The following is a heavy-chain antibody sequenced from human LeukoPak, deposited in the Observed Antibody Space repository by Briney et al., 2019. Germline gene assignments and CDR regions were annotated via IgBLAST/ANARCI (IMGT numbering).Heavy chain of an antibody. Sequence: GASVKVSCKASGGTFSSYAISWVRQAPGQGLEWMGWINPNSGGTNYAQKFQGWVTMTRDTSISTAYMELSRLRSDDTAVYYCARSPRREYYFDYWGQGTLVTVSS. CDR1: GGTFSSYA. J-gene: IGHJ4*02. D-gene: IGHD3-10*01. V-gene: IGHV1-2*04. CDR3: ARSPRREYYFDY. CDR2: INPNSGGT.